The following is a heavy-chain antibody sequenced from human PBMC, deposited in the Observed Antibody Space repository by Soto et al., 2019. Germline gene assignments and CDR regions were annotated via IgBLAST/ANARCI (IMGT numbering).Heavy chain of an antibody. CDR3: TGEVASGY. CDR2: ISRDGGTK. Sequence: QVQLVESGGGVVQPGRSLRLSCAVSGVTVSNYGMHWVRQAPGKGLEWVAVISRDGGTKYYADSVKGRFTISRDNSRNTLFLKMNSLRSDDMAVYYCTGEVASGYWGQGTLVTVSS. D-gene: IGHD2-8*02. V-gene: IGHV3-30*03. J-gene: IGHJ4*02. CDR1: GVTVSNYG.